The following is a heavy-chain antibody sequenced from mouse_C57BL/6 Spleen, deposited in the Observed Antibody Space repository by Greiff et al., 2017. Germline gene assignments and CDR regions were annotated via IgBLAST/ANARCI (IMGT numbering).Heavy chain of an antibody. Sequence: QVQLKESGPELVKPGASVKISCKASGYAFSSSWMNWVKQRPGKGLEWIGRIYPGDGDTNYNGKFKGKATLTADKSSSTAYMQLSSLTSEDSAVYFCARPVDDYAWFAYWGQGTLVTVSA. CDR3: ARPVDDYAWFAY. V-gene: IGHV1-82*01. D-gene: IGHD2-4*01. CDR2: IYPGDGDT. CDR1: GYAFSSSW. J-gene: IGHJ3*01.